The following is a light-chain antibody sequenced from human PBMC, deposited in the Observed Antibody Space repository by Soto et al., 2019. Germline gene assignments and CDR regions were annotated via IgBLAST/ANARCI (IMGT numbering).Light chain of an antibody. Sequence: EIVMTQSPAILSVSPGERVTLSCRASQSVNRNLAWYQQTPGQAPRLLIYGASSRATGTPDRFSGSASGTDFALTTTSLQSEDFAGYDGQQDDNWPCGPFTFSPGPRVDAK. CDR1: QSVNRN. CDR2: GAS. V-gene: IGKV3-15*01. CDR3: QQDDNWPCGPFT. J-gene: IGKJ3*01.